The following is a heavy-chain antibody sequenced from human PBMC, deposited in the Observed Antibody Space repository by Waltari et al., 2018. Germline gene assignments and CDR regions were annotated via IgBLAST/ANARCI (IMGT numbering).Heavy chain of an antibody. CDR3: TSGGDVAQ. J-gene: IGHJ1*01. D-gene: IGHD2-21*02. CDR1: AAAFKVYA. V-gene: IGHV3-23*03. CDR2: VVMVGGAT. Sequence: EEQLVESGGDWVQPGGSLRLSCAASAAAFKVYAMNWVRQAPGKGLEGVEIVVMVGGATYYADAVKGRFTISRDTSAKILYLEMNSLRRDDTAVYYCTSGGDVAQWGQGTLVSVSS.